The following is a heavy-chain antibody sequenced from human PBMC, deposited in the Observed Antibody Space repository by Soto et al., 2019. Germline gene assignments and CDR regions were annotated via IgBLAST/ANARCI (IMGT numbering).Heavy chain of an antibody. CDR2: IIPIFGTA. CDR1: GGTFSSYA. D-gene: IGHD3-10*01. V-gene: IGHV1-69*13. CDR3: ARASTQIDDYILWFGDYYGMDV. J-gene: IGHJ6*02. Sequence: SVKVCCKASGGTFSSYAISWVRQAPGQGLEWMGGIIPIFGTANYAQKFQGRVTITADESTSTAYMELSSLRSEDTAVYYCARASTQIDDYILWFGDYYGMDVWGQGTTVTVSS.